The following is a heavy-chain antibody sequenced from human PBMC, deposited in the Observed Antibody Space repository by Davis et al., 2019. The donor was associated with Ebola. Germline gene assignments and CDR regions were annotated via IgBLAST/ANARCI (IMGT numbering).Heavy chain of an antibody. CDR2: ISAYNGNT. CDR3: ASGQWLVHEYFQH. Sequence: ASVKLSCKASGYTFTSYGISWVRQAPGQGLEWMGWISAYNGNTNYAQKLQGRVTMNTDTSTSTAYMELRSLRSDDTAVYYCASGQWLVHEYFQHWGQGTLVTVSS. V-gene: IGHV1-18*01. D-gene: IGHD6-19*01. CDR1: GYTFTSYG. J-gene: IGHJ1*01.